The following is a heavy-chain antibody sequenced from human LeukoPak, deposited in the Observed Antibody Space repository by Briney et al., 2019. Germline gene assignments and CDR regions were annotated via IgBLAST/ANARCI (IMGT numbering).Heavy chain of an antibody. Sequence: GASVKVSCKTSGYTFTGYYVHYVRQAPGQGLEWMGGIIPIFGTANYAQKFQGRVTITADESTSTAYMELSSLRSEDTAVYYCARDLVGYSSGLCFDYWGQGTLVTVSS. CDR3: ARDLVGYSSGLCFDY. V-gene: IGHV1-69*13. CDR2: IIPIFGTA. D-gene: IGHD6-19*01. J-gene: IGHJ4*02. CDR1: GYTFTGYY.